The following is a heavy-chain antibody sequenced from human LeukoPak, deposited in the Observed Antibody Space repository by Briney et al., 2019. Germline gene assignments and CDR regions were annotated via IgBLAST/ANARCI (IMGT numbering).Heavy chain of an antibody. J-gene: IGHJ4*02. Sequence: ASVKVSCKASGYTFTTYAMHWVRQAPGQRLEWMGWINAGNGNTEYSQKFQGRVTVNRDTSASTAYMELSSLRSEDTAVYYCARMYYDILTGYGYFDYWGQGTLLTVYS. CDR1: GYTFTTYA. V-gene: IGHV1-3*01. D-gene: IGHD3-9*01. CDR3: ARMYYDILTGYGYFDY. CDR2: INAGNGNT.